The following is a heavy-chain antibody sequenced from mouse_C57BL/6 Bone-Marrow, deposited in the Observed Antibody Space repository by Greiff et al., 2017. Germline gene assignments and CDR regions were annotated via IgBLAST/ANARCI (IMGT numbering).Heavy chain of an antibody. J-gene: IGHJ4*01. CDR1: GFTFSDYG. Sequence: DVMLVESGGGLVKPGGSLKLSCAASGFTFSDYGMHWVRQAPEKGLEWVAYISSGSSTIYYADTVKGRFTISRDKAKHTLFLQMTSLRSEDKAMYYGARRVLLPYAMDYWGQGTSVTVSS. V-gene: IGHV5-17*01. CDR2: ISSGSSTI. CDR3: ARRVLLPYAMDY. D-gene: IGHD2-3*01.